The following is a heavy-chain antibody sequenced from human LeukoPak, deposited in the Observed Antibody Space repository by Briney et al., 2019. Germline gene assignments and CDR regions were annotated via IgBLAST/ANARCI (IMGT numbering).Heavy chain of an antibody. CDR2: IYYSGST. V-gene: IGHV4-30-4*01. Sequence: PSQTLSLTCIVSGGSISSGDYYWSWIRQPPGKGLEWIGNIYYSGSTYYNPSLKSRVTISVDTSKNQFSLKLSSVTAADTAVYYCARMDCSSTSCYAQDLVGQLDYWGQGTLVTVSS. CDR1: GGSISSGDYY. D-gene: IGHD2-2*01. CDR3: ARMDCSSTSCYAQDLVGQLDY. J-gene: IGHJ4*02.